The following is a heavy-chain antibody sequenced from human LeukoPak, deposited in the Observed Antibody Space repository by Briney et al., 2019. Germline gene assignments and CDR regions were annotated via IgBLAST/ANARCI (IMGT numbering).Heavy chain of an antibody. J-gene: IGHJ4*02. D-gene: IGHD6-19*01. V-gene: IGHV3-23*01. CDR1: GFTFSSYA. CDR3: AKAVVSGRSFDY. Sequence: GGSLRLSCAASGFTFSSYAMSWVRQAPGKGLEWVSAISGIGGSTYYADSVKGRFTISRDNSKNTLYLQMNSLRAEDTAVYYCAKAVVSGRSFDYWGQGTLVTVSP. CDR2: ISGIGGST.